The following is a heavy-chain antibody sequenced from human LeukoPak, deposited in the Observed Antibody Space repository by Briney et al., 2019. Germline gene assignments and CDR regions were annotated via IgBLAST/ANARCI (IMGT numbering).Heavy chain of an antibody. Sequence: GESLKISCKGSGYSSTSYWISWVRQMPGRGRGWMGRIDPSDSYTNYSPSFQGHVTISADKSISTAYLQWSSLKASDTAMNYRAXXXRXSSGNYSLWGQGTLVTVSS. CDR1: GYSSTSYW. CDR3: AXXXRXSSGNYSL. J-gene: IGHJ4*02. V-gene: IGHV5-10-1*01. D-gene: IGHD3-22*01. CDR2: IDPSDSYT.